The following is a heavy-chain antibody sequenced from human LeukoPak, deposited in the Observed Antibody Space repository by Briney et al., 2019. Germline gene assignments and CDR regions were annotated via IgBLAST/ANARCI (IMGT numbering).Heavy chain of an antibody. CDR2: FDPEDGET. J-gene: IGHJ5*02. D-gene: IGHD1-1*01. Sequence: ASVKVSCKASGYTFTSYGISWVRQAPGQGLEWMGGFDPEDGETIYAQKFQGRVTMTEDTSTDTAYMELSSLRSEDTAVYYCATASSRYTGWFAPWGQGTLVTVSS. V-gene: IGHV1-24*01. CDR1: GYTFTSYG. CDR3: ATASSRYTGWFAP.